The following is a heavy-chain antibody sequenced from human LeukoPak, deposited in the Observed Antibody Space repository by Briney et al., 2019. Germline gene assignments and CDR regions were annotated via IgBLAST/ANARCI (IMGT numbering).Heavy chain of an antibody. D-gene: IGHD1-1*01. CDR2: ISSSGSTI. CDR1: GFTFSDYY. V-gene: IGHV3-11*04. J-gene: IGHJ4*02. CDR3: AKGRTTGTTVDYFDY. Sequence: GGSLRLSCAASGFTFSDYYMSWIRQAPGKGLEWVSYISSSGSTIYYADSVKGRFTISRDNAKNSLYLQMNSLRAEDTAVYYCAKGRTTGTTVDYFDYWGQGTLVTVSS.